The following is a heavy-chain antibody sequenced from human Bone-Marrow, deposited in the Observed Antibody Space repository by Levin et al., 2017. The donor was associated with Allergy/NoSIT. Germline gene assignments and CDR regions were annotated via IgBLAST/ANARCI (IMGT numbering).Heavy chain of an antibody. CDR3: ARDRGTTGTTEDSALDY. Sequence: GESLKISCAVSGFNIGDYYMAWVRQAPGGGLEWFSYISRSNGYTKYIDSVKGRFTISRDNTKNSLYLQMDSLRVEDTAVYYCARDRGTTGTTEDSALDYWGQGTLVIVSS. D-gene: IGHD1-1*01. CDR1: GFNIGDYY. J-gene: IGHJ4*02. CDR2: ISRSNGYT. V-gene: IGHV3-11*06.